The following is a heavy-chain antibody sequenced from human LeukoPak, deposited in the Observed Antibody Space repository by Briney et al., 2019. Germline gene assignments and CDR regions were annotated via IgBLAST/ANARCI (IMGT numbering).Heavy chain of an antibody. CDR3: VRSNWDYMDV. CDR1: GFTFTTYW. D-gene: IGHD7-27*01. Sequence: GGSLRLSCTASGFTFTTYWMLWVRHAPGKGPMWVSRIHKETGETKYADSVRGRFTMSRDNSKWTVYLQMNNLRADDTGIYYCVRSNWDYMDVWGKGTTVTVSS. J-gene: IGHJ6*03. V-gene: IGHV3-74*03. CDR2: IHKETGET.